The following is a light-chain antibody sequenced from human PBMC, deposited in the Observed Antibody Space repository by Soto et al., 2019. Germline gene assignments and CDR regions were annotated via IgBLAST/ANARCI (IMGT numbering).Light chain of an antibody. J-gene: IGKJ5*01. CDR1: QSVSSY. CDR3: QQRSNSPIT. CDR2: DAS. V-gene: IGKV3-11*01. Sequence: EIVLTQSPATLSLSPGERATLSFSSSQSVSSYLAWYQQKPGQAPRLLIYDASNRATGIPARFSGSGSGTDFTLTISSLEPEDFAVYYCQQRSNSPITFGQGTRLEIK.